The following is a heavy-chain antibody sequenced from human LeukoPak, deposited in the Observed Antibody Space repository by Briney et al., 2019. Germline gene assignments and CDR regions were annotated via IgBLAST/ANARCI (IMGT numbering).Heavy chain of an antibody. D-gene: IGHD2/OR15-2a*01. J-gene: IGHJ4*02. CDR2: INSNVRST. V-gene: IGHV3-74*01. Sequence: PGGSLRLSCAASGFTFSSYWMHWVRQAPGKGLVWVSRINSNVRSTSYADSLKGRFTISRDNATNTLYLQMNSLRAEDTAVYYCAREDFSWGQGTLVTVSS. CDR1: GFTFSSYW. CDR3: AREDFS.